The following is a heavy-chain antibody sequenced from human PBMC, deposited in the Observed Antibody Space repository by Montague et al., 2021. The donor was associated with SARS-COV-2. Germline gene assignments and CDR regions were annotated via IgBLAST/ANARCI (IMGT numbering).Heavy chain of an antibody. J-gene: IGHJ4*02. V-gene: IGHV3-33*01. Sequence: FRRLSWAASGFIFSSYGMHWVRQAPGKGLEWVAHIWYDGSNENYVDSVKGRFTISRDNFKNTLYLQMNSLRAEDTAIYYCARGSVGGYYFDYWGQGTLVTVSS. D-gene: IGHD1-26*01. CDR2: IWYDGSNE. CDR1: GFIFSSYG. CDR3: ARGSVGGYYFDY.